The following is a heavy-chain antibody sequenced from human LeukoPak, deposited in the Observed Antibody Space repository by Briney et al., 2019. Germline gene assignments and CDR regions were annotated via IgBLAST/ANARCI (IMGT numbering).Heavy chain of an antibody. Sequence: GGSLRLSCAASGFTFSSYAMSWVRQAPGKGLEWVPAISGSGGSTYYADSVKGRFTISRDNSKNTLYLQMNSLRAEDTAVYYCAKSPGIVVVVAATRYFDYWGQGTLVTVSS. D-gene: IGHD2-15*01. CDR1: GFTFSSYA. CDR2: ISGSGGST. CDR3: AKSPGIVVVVAATRYFDY. V-gene: IGHV3-23*01. J-gene: IGHJ4*02.